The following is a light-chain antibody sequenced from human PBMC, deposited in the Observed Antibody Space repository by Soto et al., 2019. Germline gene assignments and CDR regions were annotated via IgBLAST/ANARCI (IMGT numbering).Light chain of an antibody. Sequence: EIVMTQSPATLSVSPGERATLSCRASQSINNNLAWYQQKPGQAPSLLIYGASSRATGVPARFSGSGSGTEFTLTISSLQSDDFAVYYCQHYKTLPPYTFGQGTKLEIK. J-gene: IGKJ2*01. CDR1: QSINNN. CDR2: GAS. CDR3: QHYKTLPPYT. V-gene: IGKV3-15*01.